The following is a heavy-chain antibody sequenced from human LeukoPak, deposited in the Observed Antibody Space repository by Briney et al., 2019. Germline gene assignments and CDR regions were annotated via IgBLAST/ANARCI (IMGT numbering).Heavy chain of an antibody. J-gene: IGHJ4*02. V-gene: IGHV1-69*13. CDR2: IIPIFGTA. Sequence: GASVKVSCKASGYTFTSYGISWVRQAPGQGLEWMGGIIPIFGTANYAQKFQGRVTITADESTSTAYMELSSLRSEETAVYYCASLGYCSSTSCYTLRDYWGQGTLVTVSS. D-gene: IGHD2-2*02. CDR1: GYTFTSYG. CDR3: ASLGYCSSTSCYTLRDY.